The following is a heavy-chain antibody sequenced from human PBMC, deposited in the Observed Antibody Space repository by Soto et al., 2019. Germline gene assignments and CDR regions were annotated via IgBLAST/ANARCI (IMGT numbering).Heavy chain of an antibody. Sequence: EVQLVESGGGLVKPGGSLRLSCAASGFTFSNAWMSWVRQAPGKGLEWVGRIKSKTDGGTTDYAAPVKGRFTISRDDSKNTLYLQMNSLKTEDTAVYYCTTFNWNDGGFDYWGQGTLVTVSS. CDR2: IKSKTDGGTT. D-gene: IGHD1-20*01. J-gene: IGHJ4*02. CDR1: GFTFSNAW. V-gene: IGHV3-15*01. CDR3: TTFNWNDGGFDY.